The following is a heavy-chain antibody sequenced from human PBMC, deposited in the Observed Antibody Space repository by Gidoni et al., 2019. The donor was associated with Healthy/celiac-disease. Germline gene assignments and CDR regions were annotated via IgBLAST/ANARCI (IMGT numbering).Heavy chain of an antibody. J-gene: IGHJ3*02. V-gene: IGHV3-48*03. CDR2: ISSSGSTI. CDR1: GLHCSSYA. D-gene: IGHD1-26*01. Sequence: EVRLEESGGGVVQPEGSLRLPCADLGLHCSSYARNWVRQAPGKGLEWVSDISSSGSTIYCADSVKGRFTISRDNAKNSLYLQMNSLRAEDTAVYYCARVPLSSELLPNDAFDIWGQGTMVTVSS. CDR3: ARVPLSSELLPNDAFDI.